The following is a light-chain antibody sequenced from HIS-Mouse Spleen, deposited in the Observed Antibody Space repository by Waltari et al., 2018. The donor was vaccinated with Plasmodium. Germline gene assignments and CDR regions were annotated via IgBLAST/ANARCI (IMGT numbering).Light chain of an antibody. Sequence: SYELPQPPSVSVSPGQTARITCSGDALPKKYAYWYQQKLGQAPVLVIYEDSKRPSGIPERFSGSSSGTMATLTISGAQVEDEADYYCYSTDSSGNHRVFGGGTKLTVL. CDR3: YSTDSSGNHRV. V-gene: IGLV3-10*01. J-gene: IGLJ3*02. CDR2: EDS. CDR1: ALPKKY.